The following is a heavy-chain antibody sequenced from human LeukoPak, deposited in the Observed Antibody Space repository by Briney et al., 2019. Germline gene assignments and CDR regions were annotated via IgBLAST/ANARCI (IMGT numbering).Heavy chain of an antibody. Sequence: GASVKVSCKASGYTFTSYGISWVRQAPGQGLEWMGWISAYNGNTNYAQKLQGRVTMTTDTSTSTAYMELRSLRSDDTAVYYCARSGAYYDILTGYYWVWGQGTLVTVSS. CDR2: ISAYNGNT. J-gene: IGHJ4*02. V-gene: IGHV1-18*01. CDR3: ARSGAYYDILTGYYWV. D-gene: IGHD3-9*01. CDR1: GYTFTSYG.